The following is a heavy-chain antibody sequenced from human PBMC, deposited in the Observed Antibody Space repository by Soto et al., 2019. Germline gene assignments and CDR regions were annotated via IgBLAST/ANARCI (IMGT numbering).Heavy chain of an antibody. Sequence: SETLSLTCTVSGGSISSYYWSWIRQPPGKGLEWIGYIYYSGSTNYNPSLKSRVTTSVDTSKNQFSLKLSSVTAADTAVYYCASGYDFSWFDPWGQGTLVTVSS. CDR1: GGSISSYY. D-gene: IGHD5-12*01. V-gene: IGHV4-59*01. J-gene: IGHJ5*02. CDR3: ASGYDFSWFDP. CDR2: IYYSGST.